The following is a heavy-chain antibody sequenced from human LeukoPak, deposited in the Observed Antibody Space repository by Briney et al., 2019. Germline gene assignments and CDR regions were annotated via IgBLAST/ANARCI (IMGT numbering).Heavy chain of an antibody. V-gene: IGHV3-23*01. D-gene: IGHD2-15*01. CDR1: GFTFSNSA. CDR3: AKPQAVNWFDP. Sequence: GGSLRLSCAASGFTFSNSAMNWVRQTPEKGLEWVSAISGSGDKTLYADSVRGRFTISRDNSKNTLYLQMNSLRAEDTAVYYCAKPQAVNWFDPWGQGTLVTVSS. J-gene: IGHJ5*02. CDR2: ISGSGDKT.